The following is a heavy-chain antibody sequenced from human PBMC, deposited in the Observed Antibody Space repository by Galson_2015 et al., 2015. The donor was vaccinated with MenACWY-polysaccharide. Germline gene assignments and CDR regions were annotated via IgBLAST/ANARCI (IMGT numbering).Heavy chain of an antibody. J-gene: IGHJ4*02. Sequence: SLRLSCAASGFTFSTYWMSWVRQAPGKGPGWVASIKEDGRERYYGASLKGRFTISRDNGKNALYLQMNSLRAEDTSMYYCAKQRTIFGLVPHFDDWGQGTLVTVS. D-gene: IGHD3/OR15-3a*01. V-gene: IGHV3-7*01. CDR1: GFTFSTYW. CDR3: AKQRTIFGLVPHFDD. CDR2: IKEDGRER.